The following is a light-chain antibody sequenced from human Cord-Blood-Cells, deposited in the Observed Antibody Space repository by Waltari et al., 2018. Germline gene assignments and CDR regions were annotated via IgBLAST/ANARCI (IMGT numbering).Light chain of an antibody. Sequence: QSALTQPASVSGSRGQSITISCTGTSSDVGGYNYVPWYQQHPGKAPKLMIYDVSNRPSGVSNRFSGSKSGNTASLTISGLQAEDEADYYCSSYTSSSTLVFGGGTKLTVL. CDR2: DVS. CDR1: SSDVGGYNY. CDR3: SSYTSSSTLV. J-gene: IGLJ2*01. V-gene: IGLV2-14*01.